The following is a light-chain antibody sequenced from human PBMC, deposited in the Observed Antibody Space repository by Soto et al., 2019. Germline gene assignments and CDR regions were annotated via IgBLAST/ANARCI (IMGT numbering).Light chain of an antibody. CDR2: DVS. CDR1: GSDVGHYNY. Sequence: QSALTQPRSVSGSPRQSVTISCTGTGSDVGHYNYVSWYQQNPGKAPKLMIHDVSKRPSGVPDRFSGSKSGYTASLTISGLQAEDEADYYCSSYAGSNNLVFGGGTKLTVL. CDR3: SSYAGSNNLV. V-gene: IGLV2-11*01. J-gene: IGLJ3*02.